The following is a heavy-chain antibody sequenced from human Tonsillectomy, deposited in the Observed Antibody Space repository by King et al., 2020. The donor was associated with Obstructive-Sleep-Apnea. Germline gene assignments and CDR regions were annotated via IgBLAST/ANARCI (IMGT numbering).Heavy chain of an antibody. CDR1: GGSFRSYY. J-gene: IGHJ5*02. CDR3: ASNLGVAARPDNWFDP. CDR2: IHYSGNS. D-gene: IGHD6-6*01. Sequence: QLQESGPGLVKPSETLSLTCTVSGGSFRSYYWSWIRPSPGKGLEWIGYIHYSGNSNYNPSLKSRVTISVDTSKNQFSLRLSSVTPADTAVYYCASNLGVAARPDNWFDPWGQGPPVSVSS. V-gene: IGHV4-59*01.